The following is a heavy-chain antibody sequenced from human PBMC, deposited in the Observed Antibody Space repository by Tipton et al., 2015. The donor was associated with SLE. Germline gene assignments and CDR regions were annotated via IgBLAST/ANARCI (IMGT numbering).Heavy chain of an antibody. Sequence: TLSLTCTVSGGSILSSTSFWDWIRQPPGKGLEWIGTTYHSGDAYYKPSLKSRVTISIDRSKNQFSLKLTSVTAADTAVYYCARSPAYWYFDLWGRGTLVTVSS. J-gene: IGHJ2*01. CDR1: GGSILSSTSF. CDR3: ARSPAYWYFDL. CDR2: TYHSGDA. V-gene: IGHV4-39*07.